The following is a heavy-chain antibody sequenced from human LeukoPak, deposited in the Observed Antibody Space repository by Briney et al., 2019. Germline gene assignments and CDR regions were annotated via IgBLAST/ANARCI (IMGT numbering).Heavy chain of an antibody. CDR3: ARGAGLGVPPGDAFDI. CDR2: ISSSSSYI. CDR1: GFTFSSYA. J-gene: IGHJ3*02. V-gene: IGHV3-21*01. Sequence: GGSLRLSCAASGFTFSSYAIHWVRQAPGKGLEWVSSISSSSSYIYYADSVKGRFTISRDNAKNSLYLQMNSLRAEDTAVYYCARGAGLGVPPGDAFDIWGQGTMVTVSS. D-gene: IGHD6-13*01.